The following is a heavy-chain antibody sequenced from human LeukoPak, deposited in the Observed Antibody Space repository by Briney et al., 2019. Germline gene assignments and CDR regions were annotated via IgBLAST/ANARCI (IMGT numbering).Heavy chain of an antibody. D-gene: IGHD2-8*01. CDR2: ISGDGSSI. CDR3: ARSSNGVYIQ. CDR1: GFTFRNYY. J-gene: IGHJ4*02. Sequence: GGSLRLSCVASGFTFRNYYMHWVRQVPGKGRVWVSRISGDGSSIFYADSVKGRFTISRDNAKNSLYVQMNSLRADDSAVYYCARSSNGVYIQWGQGTLVTVSS. V-gene: IGHV3-74*01.